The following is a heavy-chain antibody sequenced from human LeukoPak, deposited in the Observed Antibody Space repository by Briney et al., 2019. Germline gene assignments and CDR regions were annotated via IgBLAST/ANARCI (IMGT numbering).Heavy chain of an antibody. V-gene: IGHV3-33*01. CDR2: IWYDGSNK. Sequence: GGSLRLSCAASGFTFSSYGMDWVRQAPGKGLEWVAVIWYDGSNKYYADSVKGRFTISRDNSKNTLYLQMNSLRAEDTAVYYCVRDHQYAFDIWGQGTMVTVSS. CDR3: VRDHQYAFDI. J-gene: IGHJ3*02. CDR1: GFTFSSYG.